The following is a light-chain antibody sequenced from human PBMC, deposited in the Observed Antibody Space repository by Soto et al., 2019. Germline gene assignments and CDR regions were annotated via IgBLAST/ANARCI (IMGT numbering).Light chain of an antibody. V-gene: IGLV1-51*02. CDR2: ENN. CDR3: AAWDTSLSGGV. Sequence: SVLTQPPSVSAAPGQKVTISCSGSSSNIGSDFVSWYQQLPGTAPQLLIYENNKRPSGIPDRFSGSKSATSATLGITGLQTGDEADYYCAAWDTSLSGGVFGGGTKVTVL. J-gene: IGLJ3*02. CDR1: SSNIGSDF.